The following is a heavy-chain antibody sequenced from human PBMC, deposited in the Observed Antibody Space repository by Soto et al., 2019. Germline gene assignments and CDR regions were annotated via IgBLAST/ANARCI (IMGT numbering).Heavy chain of an antibody. CDR3: TRLLSDAFDI. Sequence: GGSLRLSCAASGFTFSGSAMHWVRQASGKGLEWVGRIRSKGNSYATAYAASVKGRFTISRDDSKNTAYLQMNSLKTEDTAVYYCTRLLSDAFDIWGQGTMVTVS. CDR1: GFTFSGSA. J-gene: IGHJ3*02. V-gene: IGHV3-73*01. CDR2: IRSKGNSYAT.